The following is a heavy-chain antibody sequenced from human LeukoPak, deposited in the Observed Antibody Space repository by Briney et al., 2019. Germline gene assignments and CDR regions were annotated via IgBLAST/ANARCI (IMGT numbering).Heavy chain of an antibody. CDR2: IIPIFGTA. Sequence: ASLKVSCKASGGTFSSYAISWVRQAPGQGLEWMGGIIPIFGTANYAQKFQGRVTITADESTSTAYMELSSLRSEDTAVYYCAREMDYDSSGYTLDYWGQGTLVTVSS. J-gene: IGHJ4*02. V-gene: IGHV1-69*13. CDR1: GGTFSSYA. D-gene: IGHD3-22*01. CDR3: AREMDYDSSGYTLDY.